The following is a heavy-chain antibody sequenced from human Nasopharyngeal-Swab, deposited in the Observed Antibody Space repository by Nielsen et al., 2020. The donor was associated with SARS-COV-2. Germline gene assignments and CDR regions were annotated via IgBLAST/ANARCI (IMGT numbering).Heavy chain of an antibody. CDR1: GFTFRSKS. J-gene: IGHJ4*02. Sequence: GGSLRLSCAASGFTFRSKSMNWVRQAPGKGLEWVSSISSSSSYIYYADSVKGRFTISRDNAKNSLYLQMNSLRAEDTAVYYCARWDYSNYDLDYWGQGTLVTVSS. CDR2: ISSSSSYI. CDR3: ARWDYSNYDLDY. D-gene: IGHD4-11*01. V-gene: IGHV3-21*01.